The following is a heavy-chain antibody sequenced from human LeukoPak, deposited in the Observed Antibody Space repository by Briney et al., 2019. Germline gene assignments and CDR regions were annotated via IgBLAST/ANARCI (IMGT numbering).Heavy chain of an antibody. J-gene: IGHJ4*02. CDR1: GGTFSSYA. CDR2: IIPIFGIA. CDR3: ASGALMDRVGETHNDFDY. Sequence: GSSVKVSCKASGGTFSSYAISWVRQAPGQGLEWMGRIIPIFGIANYAQKFQGRVTVTADKSTSTAYMELSSLRSEDTAAYYCASGALMDRVGETHNDFDYWGQGTLVTVSS. V-gene: IGHV1-69*04. D-gene: IGHD3-10*01.